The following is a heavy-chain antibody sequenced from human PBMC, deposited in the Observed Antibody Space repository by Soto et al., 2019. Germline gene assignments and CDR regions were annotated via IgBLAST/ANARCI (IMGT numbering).Heavy chain of an antibody. CDR3: ARAWIPDPGMDV. Sequence: QVQLVQSGAEVKKPGASVKVSCKASGYTFTSYAMHWVRQAPGQRLEWMGWINAGNGNTKYSQKFQGRVTITRDTSASTAYMELSSLRSEDTAVYYCARAWIPDPGMDVWGQGTTVTVSS. CDR1: GYTFTSYA. CDR2: INAGNGNT. V-gene: IGHV1-3*01. D-gene: IGHD5-18*01. J-gene: IGHJ6*02.